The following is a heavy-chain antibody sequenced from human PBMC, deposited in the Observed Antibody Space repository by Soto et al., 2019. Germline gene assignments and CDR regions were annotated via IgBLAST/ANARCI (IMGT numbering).Heavy chain of an antibody. CDR1: GGSISVYY. CDR2: SYYSGTT. J-gene: IGHJ4*02. D-gene: IGHD1-26*01. CDR3: ARTLGGYYHFDY. Sequence: QVQLQESGPGLVKPSETLSLTCTVSGGSISVYYWSWIRQPPGKGLEWIGYSYYSGTTNYNPSLKSRVTMSVDTSKNQFSLKLSSVTAADTAVYYCARTLGGYYHFDYWGQGSLVTVSS. V-gene: IGHV4-59*01.